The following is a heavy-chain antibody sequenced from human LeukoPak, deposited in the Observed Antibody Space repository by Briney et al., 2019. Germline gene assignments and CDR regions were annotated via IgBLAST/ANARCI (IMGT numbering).Heavy chain of an antibody. Sequence: HTGGSLRLSCAASGFTFSNFATSWVRQAPGKGLEWVSFISGSGGTTYYADSVKGRFTISRDNSKNTLYLQMNSLRGEDTAVYYCAKRGATAAFYYFDSWGQGTLVTVSS. J-gene: IGHJ4*02. CDR1: GFTFSNFA. CDR2: ISGSGGTT. V-gene: IGHV3-23*01. D-gene: IGHD6-13*01. CDR3: AKRGATAAFYYFDS.